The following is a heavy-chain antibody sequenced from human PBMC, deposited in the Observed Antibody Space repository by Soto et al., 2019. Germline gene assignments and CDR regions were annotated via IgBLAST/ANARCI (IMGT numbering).Heavy chain of an antibody. CDR3: AKGYGDFLDY. V-gene: IGHV3-23*01. D-gene: IGHD4-17*01. J-gene: IGHJ4*02. CDR2: ISATGGGT. CDR1: GFKFSNYA. Sequence: GGSLRLSCAASGFKFSNYAMSWVRQAPGKGLEWVSLISATGGGTYYADSVKGRFTISRDNSHNTLYLQVHSLTAEDTAVYYCAKGYGDFLDYWGQGTLVTVS.